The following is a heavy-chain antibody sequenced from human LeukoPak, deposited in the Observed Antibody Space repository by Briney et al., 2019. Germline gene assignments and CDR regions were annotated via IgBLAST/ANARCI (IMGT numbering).Heavy chain of an antibody. CDR3: TKRTHVLVVASYYYGMDV. CDR2: ISGSGDST. CDR1: GFTFSSYA. V-gene: IGHV3-23*01. J-gene: IGHJ6*02. D-gene: IGHD2-8*02. Sequence: GGSLRISCAASGFTFSSYAMSWVRQAPGKGLEWVSAISGSGDSTYYADSVEGRFTISRDNSKNTLYLQMNSLRAEDTAVYYCTKRTHVLVVASYYYGMDVWGQGTTVTVSS.